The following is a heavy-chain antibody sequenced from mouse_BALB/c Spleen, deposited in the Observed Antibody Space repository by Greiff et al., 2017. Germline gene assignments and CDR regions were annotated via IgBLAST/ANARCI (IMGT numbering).Heavy chain of an antibody. D-gene: IGHD2-4*01. J-gene: IGHJ3*01. CDR1: GYSFTSYW. CDR2: IDPSDSET. V-gene: IGHV1S126*01. Sequence: QVQLKESGPQLVRPGASVKISCKASGYSFTSYWMHWVKQRPGQGLEWIGMIDPSDSETRLNQKFKDKATLTVDKSSSTAYMQLSSPTSEDSAVYYCARSTMITTPFAYWGQGTLVTVSA. CDR3: ARSTMITTPFAY.